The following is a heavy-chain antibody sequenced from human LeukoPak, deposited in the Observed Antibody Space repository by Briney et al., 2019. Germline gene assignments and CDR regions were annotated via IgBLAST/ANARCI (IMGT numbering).Heavy chain of an antibody. CDR3: AYDILTGYYSPEY. V-gene: IGHV1-69*13. Sequence: ASVKVSCKASGGAFSSYAISWVRQAPGQGLEWMGGIIPIFGTANYAQKFQGRVTITADESTSTAYMELSSLRSEDTAVYYCAYDILTGYYSPEYWGQGTLVTVSS. CDR2: IIPIFGTA. D-gene: IGHD3-9*01. J-gene: IGHJ4*02. CDR1: GGAFSSYA.